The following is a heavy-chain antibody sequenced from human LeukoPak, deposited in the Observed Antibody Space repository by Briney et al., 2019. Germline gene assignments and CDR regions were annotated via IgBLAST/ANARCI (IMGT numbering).Heavy chain of an antibody. CDR1: GFTFSSYG. V-gene: IGHV3-23*01. J-gene: IGHJ3*02. CDR2: ISGSGGST. CDR3: AKFALVIMGTGGAFDI. D-gene: IGHD3-9*01. Sequence: QSGGSLRLSCAASGFTFSSYGMSWVRQAPGKGLEWVSAISGSGGSTYYADSVKGRFTISRDNSKNTLYLQMNSLRAEDTAVYYCAKFALVIMGTGGAFDIWGQGTMVTVSS.